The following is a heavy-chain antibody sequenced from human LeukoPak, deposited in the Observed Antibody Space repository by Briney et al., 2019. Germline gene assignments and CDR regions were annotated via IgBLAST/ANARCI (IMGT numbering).Heavy chain of an antibody. D-gene: IGHD3-3*01. J-gene: IGHJ4*02. CDR2: IYYSGST. CDR3: ARAGRGSYVY. Sequence: SETLSLTCTVSGGSISSYYWSWIRQPPGKGLEWIGYIYYSGSTNYNPSLKSRVTISVDTSKNQFSLKLSSVTAADTAVYYCARAGRGSYVYWGQGTLVTVSS. CDR1: GGSISSYY. V-gene: IGHV4-59*12.